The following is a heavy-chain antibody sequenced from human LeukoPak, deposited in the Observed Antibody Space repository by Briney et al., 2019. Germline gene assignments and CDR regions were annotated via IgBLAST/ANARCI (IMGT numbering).Heavy chain of an antibody. J-gene: IGHJ4*02. Sequence: GGSLRLSCAASGFTVSSNYMSWVRQAPGKGLEWVSVIYSGGSTYYADSVKGRFTISRDNSKNTLYLQMNSLRAGDTAVYYCARALVAAAGNWFDYWGQGTLVTVSS. V-gene: IGHV3-66*02. CDR1: GFTVSSNY. CDR3: ARALVAAAGNWFDY. D-gene: IGHD6-13*01. CDR2: IYSGGST.